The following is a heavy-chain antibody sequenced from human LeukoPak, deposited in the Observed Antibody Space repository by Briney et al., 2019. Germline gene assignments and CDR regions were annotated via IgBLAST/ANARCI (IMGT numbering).Heavy chain of an antibody. J-gene: IGHJ4*02. Sequence: GESLTLTCAASGFTFSSYWRHWIRQAPGKGLVWVSRINSDGSSTNYADPMKGRFTISRDNAKNTLYLQLNSLRAEDTAVYYCARVAFGYDVLYYFDYWGQGTRVTVSS. CDR2: INSDGSST. V-gene: IGHV3-74*01. CDR1: GFTFSSYW. CDR3: ARVAFGYDVLYYFDY. D-gene: IGHD5-12*01.